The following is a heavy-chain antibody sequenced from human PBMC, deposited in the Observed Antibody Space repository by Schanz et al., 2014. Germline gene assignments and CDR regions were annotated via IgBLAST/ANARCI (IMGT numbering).Heavy chain of an antibody. D-gene: IGHD6-6*01. CDR1: GFTFSDHY. Sequence: VQLVESGGGLVKPGGSLRLSCAASGFTFSDHYMDWVRQAPGKGLEWVSGINWNGGSTGYADSVKGRFTISRDNAKNSLYLQMNSLRAEDTAVYYCVPMSIAAHWGQGTLVTVSS. CDR2: INWNGGST. V-gene: IGHV3-20*04. CDR3: VPMSIAAH. J-gene: IGHJ4*02.